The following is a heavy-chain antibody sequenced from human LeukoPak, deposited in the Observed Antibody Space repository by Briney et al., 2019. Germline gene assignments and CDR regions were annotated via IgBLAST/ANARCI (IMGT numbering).Heavy chain of an antibody. CDR3: ARDRLGYYDSSGYFDY. CDR2: ISAYNGNT. D-gene: IGHD3-22*01. Sequence: ASVKVSRKASGYTFTSYGISWVRQAPGQGLEWMGWISAYNGNTNYAQKLQGRVTMTTDTSTSTAYMELRSLRSDDTAVYYCARDRLGYYDSSGYFDYWGQGTLVTVSS. CDR1: GYTFTSYG. J-gene: IGHJ4*02. V-gene: IGHV1-18*01.